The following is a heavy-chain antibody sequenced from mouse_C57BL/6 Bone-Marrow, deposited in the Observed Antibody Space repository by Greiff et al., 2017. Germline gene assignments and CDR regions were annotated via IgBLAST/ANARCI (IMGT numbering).Heavy chain of an antibody. D-gene: IGHD1-1*01. CDR1: GYAFSSSW. J-gene: IGHJ3*01. CDR2: IYPGDGDT. CDR3: ARSEDYGSSYLY. Sequence: VKLQESGPELVKPGASVKISCKASGYAFSSSWMNWVKQRPGKGLEWIGRIYPGDGDTNYNGKFKGKATLTADKSSSTAYMQLSSLTSEDSAVYFCARSEDYGSSYLYWGQGTLVTVSA. V-gene: IGHV1-82*01.